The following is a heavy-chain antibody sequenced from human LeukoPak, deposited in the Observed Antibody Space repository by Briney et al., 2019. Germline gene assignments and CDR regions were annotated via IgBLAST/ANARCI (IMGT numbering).Heavy chain of an antibody. CDR1: DYSISTVYY. V-gene: IGHV4-38-2*02. J-gene: IGHJ6*03. CDR2: IYHSGST. CDR3: ARISTTGFFQNYYMDV. Sequence: SETLSLTCTVSDYSISTVYYWGWIRQPPGKGLEWIGSIYHSGSTYYNPSHKSRVTILVDTSKNQFSLKLSSVTAADTAVYYCARISTTGFFQNYYMDVWGKGTTVTVSS. D-gene: IGHD2/OR15-2a*01.